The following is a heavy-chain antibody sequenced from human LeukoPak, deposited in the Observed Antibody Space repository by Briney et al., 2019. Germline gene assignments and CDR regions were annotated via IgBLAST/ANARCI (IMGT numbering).Heavy chain of an antibody. D-gene: IGHD3-22*01. V-gene: IGHV1-2*02. J-gene: IGHJ3*02. Sequence: ASVKVSCKASGYTFTSYYIHWVRQAPGQGLEWMGWINPKSGDTKYAPKFQGRVTMTRDTSISTAYMDVSSLRYDDTAVYYCASEYYYDRSGANAFDIWGQGTMVTAS. CDR2: INPKSGDT. CDR1: GYTFTSYY. CDR3: ASEYYYDRSGANAFDI.